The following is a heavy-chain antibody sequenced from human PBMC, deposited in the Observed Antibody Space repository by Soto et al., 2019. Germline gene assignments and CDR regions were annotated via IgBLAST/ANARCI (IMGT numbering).Heavy chain of an antibody. Sequence: QLQLQESGPGLVKPSETLSLTCTVSGGSISSSSYYWGWIRQPPGKGLEWIGSIYYSGSTYYNPSLKSRVTISVDTSKNQFSLKLSSVTAADTAVYYCARQGIPGYDSSGYYYEIDYWGQGTLVTVSS. CDR2: IYYSGST. CDR1: GGSISSSSYY. D-gene: IGHD3-22*01. CDR3: ARQGIPGYDSSGYYYEIDY. J-gene: IGHJ4*02. V-gene: IGHV4-39*01.